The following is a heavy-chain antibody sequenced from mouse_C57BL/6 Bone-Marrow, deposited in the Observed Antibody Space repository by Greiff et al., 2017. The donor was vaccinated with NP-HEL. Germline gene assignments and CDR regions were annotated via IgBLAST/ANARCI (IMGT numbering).Heavy chain of an antibody. CDR2: IYPGSGST. CDR3: ARRGAYYYGPHWYFDV. J-gene: IGHJ1*03. V-gene: IGHV1-55*01. D-gene: IGHD1-1*01. CDR1: GYTFTSYW. Sequence: QVQLQQPGAELVKPGASVKMSCKASGYTFTSYWITWVKQRPGQGLEWIGDIYPGSGSTNYNEKFKSKATLTVDTSSSTAYMQLSSRTSEDSAVYYCARRGAYYYGPHWYFDVWGTGTTVTVSS.